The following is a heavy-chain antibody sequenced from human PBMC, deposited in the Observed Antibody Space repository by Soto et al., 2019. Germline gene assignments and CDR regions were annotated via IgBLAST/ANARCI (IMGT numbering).Heavy chain of an antibody. CDR2: IYYSGST. V-gene: IGHV4-30-4*01. Sequence: QVQLQESGPGLVKPSQTLSLTCTVSGGSISSGDYYWSWIRQPPGKGLEWIGYIYYSGSTYYNPSPKRRVTXPXDXAKHQFSLKLSSVTAADTAVYYCAGLQSMRLSGLDPWGQGTLVTVSS. CDR3: AGLQSMRLSGLDP. D-gene: IGHD3-16*02. J-gene: IGHJ5*02. CDR1: GGSISSGDYY.